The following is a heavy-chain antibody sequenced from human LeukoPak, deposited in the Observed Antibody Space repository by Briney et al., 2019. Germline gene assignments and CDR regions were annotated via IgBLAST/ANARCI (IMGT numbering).Heavy chain of an antibody. J-gene: IGHJ4*02. V-gene: IGHV3-48*01. Sequence: GGSLRLSCVASGFTFSSYSMNWVRQAPGKGLEWVSYISSSSSTIYYADSVKGRFTISRDNAKNSLYLQMNSLRAEDTAVYYCARDRGRYESSGYPYFDSWGQGTLVTVSS. CDR2: ISSSSSTI. CDR3: ARDRGRYESSGYPYFDS. D-gene: IGHD3-22*01. CDR1: GFTFSSYS.